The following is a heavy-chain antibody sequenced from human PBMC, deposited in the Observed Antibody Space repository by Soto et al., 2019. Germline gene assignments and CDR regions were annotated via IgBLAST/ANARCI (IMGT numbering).Heavy chain of an antibody. CDR2: ISGSGGST. CDR1: GFTFSSYA. D-gene: IGHD6-6*01. V-gene: IGHV3-23*01. Sequence: EVQLLESGGGLVQPGGSLRLSCAASGFTFSSYAMSWVRQAPGKGLEWVSAISGSGGSTYYADSVKGRFTISRDNYKNTLYLQMNRLRAEDTAVYYCAKDQAWSSSSPIDYWGQGTLVTVSS. CDR3: AKDQAWSSSSPIDY. J-gene: IGHJ4*02.